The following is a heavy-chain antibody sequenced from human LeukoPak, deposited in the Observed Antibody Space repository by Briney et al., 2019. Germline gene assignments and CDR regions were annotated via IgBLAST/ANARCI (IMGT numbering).Heavy chain of an antibody. V-gene: IGHV3-23*01. D-gene: IGHD5-24*01. CDR3: AKHGFRVPEGY. Sequence: GGSLRLSCAGSGFTFSSYAMSWVRQAPGKGLEWVSGISGSGGSTYYADSVKGRFTISRDNSKNTLYLQMNSLRAEDTAVYYCAKHGFRVPEGYWGQGTLVTVSS. CDR2: ISGSGGST. J-gene: IGHJ4*02. CDR1: GFTFSSYA.